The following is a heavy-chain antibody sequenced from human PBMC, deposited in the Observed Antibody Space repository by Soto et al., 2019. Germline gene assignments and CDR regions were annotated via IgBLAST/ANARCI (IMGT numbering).Heavy chain of an antibody. J-gene: IGHJ3*02. CDR3: AAYCSGGSCFILDAFDI. CDR1: GGAFSGYY. CDR2: INHSGST. D-gene: IGHD2-15*01. Sequence: SETLYLTCAGYGGAFSGYYWRWIRQPPGEGLEWIGEINHSGSTNYNPSLKSRVTISVDTSKNQFSLKLSSVTAADTAVYYCAAYCSGGSCFILDAFDIWGQGTMVTVSS. V-gene: IGHV4-34*01.